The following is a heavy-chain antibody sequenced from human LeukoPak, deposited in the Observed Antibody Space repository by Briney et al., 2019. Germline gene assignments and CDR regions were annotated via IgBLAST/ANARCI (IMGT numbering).Heavy chain of an antibody. V-gene: IGHV1-8*01. CDR3: ASWGAYYDFWSGYFRFDP. CDR2: MKTNSGNT. D-gene: IGHD3-3*01. Sequence: SVKVSCTASGYTFTSYDINWVRQATGQGLEWMGWMKTNSGNTGYAQKFQGRFTMTRNTSISTAYMELSSLRSEDTAVYYCASWGAYYDFWSGYFRFDPWGQGTLVTVSS. J-gene: IGHJ5*02. CDR1: GYTFTSYD.